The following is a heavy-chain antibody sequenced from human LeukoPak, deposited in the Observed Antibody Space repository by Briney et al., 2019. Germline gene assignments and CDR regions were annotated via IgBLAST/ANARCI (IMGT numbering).Heavy chain of an antibody. CDR2: ISSSSSYI. J-gene: IGHJ3*02. Sequence: GGSLRLSCAASGFTVSSNYMSWVRQAPGKGLEWVSSISSSSSYIYYADSVKGRFTISRDNAKNSLYLQMNSLRAEDTAVYYCAGGVLVWFGEFDAFDIWGQGTMVTVSS. V-gene: IGHV3-21*01. CDR3: AGGVLVWFGEFDAFDI. D-gene: IGHD3-10*01. CDR1: GFTVSSNY.